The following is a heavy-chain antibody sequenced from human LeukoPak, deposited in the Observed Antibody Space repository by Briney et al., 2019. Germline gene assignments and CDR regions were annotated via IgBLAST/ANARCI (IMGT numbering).Heavy chain of an antibody. V-gene: IGHV3-23*01. CDR3: TKGGGGGWFDY. CDR1: GFTFGNYA. J-gene: IGHJ4*02. CDR2: VSENSDTT. D-gene: IGHD6-19*01. Sequence: GGSLRLSCAASGFTFGNYAMRWVRQAPGKGLQWVSTVSENSDTTWYADSVKGRFTISRDNSKNTLYLQMNTLRAEDTAVYYCTKGGGGGWFDYWGQGTLVIVSS.